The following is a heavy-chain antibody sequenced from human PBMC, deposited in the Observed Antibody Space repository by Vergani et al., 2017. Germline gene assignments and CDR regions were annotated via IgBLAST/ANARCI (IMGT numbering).Heavy chain of an antibody. CDR2: IWYDGSNK. J-gene: IGHJ4*02. D-gene: IGHD2-15*01. CDR1: GFTFSSYV. Sequence: QVQLVESGGGVVQPGRSLRLSCAASGFTFSSYVMHWVRQAPGKGLEWVAVIWYDGSNKYYADSVKGRFTISRDNSKNTLYLQRNRLGAEDTAVYYCARDRGVVVVAAGYFDYWGQGTLVTVSS. V-gene: IGHV3-33*01. CDR3: ARDRGVVVVAAGYFDY.